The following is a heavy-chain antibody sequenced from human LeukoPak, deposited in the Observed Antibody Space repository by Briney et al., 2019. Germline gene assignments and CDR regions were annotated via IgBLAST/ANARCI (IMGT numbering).Heavy chain of an antibody. CDR3: ARDHPPGATGGDY. CDR2: IIPILGIA. J-gene: IGHJ4*02. CDR1: GGTFSSHA. Sequence: SVKVSCKASGGTFSSHAISWVRQAPGQGLEWLGRIIPILGIANYAQKFQGRVTITADKSTSTAYMELSSLRSEDTAVYYCARDHPPGATGGDYWGQGTLVTVSS. V-gene: IGHV1-69*04. D-gene: IGHD1-26*01.